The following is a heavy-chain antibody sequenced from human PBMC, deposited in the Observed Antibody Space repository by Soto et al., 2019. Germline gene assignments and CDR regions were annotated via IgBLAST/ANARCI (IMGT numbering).Heavy chain of an antibody. CDR1: GFTFSSCA. Sequence: QVQLVESGGGVVQPGRSLRLSCAASGFTFSSCAMHWVRQAPGKGLEWVALISYDGSNKYYADSVKGRFTISRDNSKNTLYLQRNSLRAEDTAVYYCARDKRDLRFLEWSYYFDYWGQGTLVTVSS. V-gene: IGHV3-30-3*01. CDR3: ARDKRDLRFLEWSYYFDY. J-gene: IGHJ4*02. D-gene: IGHD3-3*01. CDR2: ISYDGSNK.